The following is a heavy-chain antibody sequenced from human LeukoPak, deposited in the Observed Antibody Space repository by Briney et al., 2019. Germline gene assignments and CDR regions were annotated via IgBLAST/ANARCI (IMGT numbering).Heavy chain of an antibody. CDR3: ARDRPHYYDTSGYTIDY. D-gene: IGHD3-22*01. Sequence: PGGSLRLSCAASGFTVSSNYMSWVRQAPGKGLEWVSVIYSGGSTYYADSVKGRFTISRDNSKNTLYLQMNSLRAEDTAVYYCARDRPHYYDTSGYTIDYWGQGTLVTVSS. CDR1: GFTVSSNY. CDR2: IYSGGST. V-gene: IGHV3-53*01. J-gene: IGHJ4*02.